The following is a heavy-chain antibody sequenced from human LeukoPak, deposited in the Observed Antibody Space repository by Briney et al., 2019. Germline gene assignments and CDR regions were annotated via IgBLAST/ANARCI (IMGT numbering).Heavy chain of an antibody. CDR2: ITSSSSYI. J-gene: IGHJ4*02. CDR1: GFTFSSYS. CDR3: ARHVVAVGFDY. V-gene: IGHV3-21*01. D-gene: IGHD3-22*01. Sequence: GGSLRLSCAASGFTFSSYSMNWVRQAPGKGLEWVSSITSSSSYIYYADSVKGRFTIPRDNAKNSLYLQMNSLRAEDTAVYYCARHVVAVGFDYWGQGALVTVSS.